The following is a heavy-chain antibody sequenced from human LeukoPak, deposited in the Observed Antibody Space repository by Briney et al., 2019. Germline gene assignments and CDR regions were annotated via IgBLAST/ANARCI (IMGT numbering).Heavy chain of an antibody. CDR3: AIHSSGYHPYSDY. V-gene: IGHV3-53*01. CDR2: IYSGGST. D-gene: IGHD3-22*01. Sequence: GGSLRLSCAASGFTVSSNYMSWVRQAPGKGLEWVSVIYSGGSTYYADSVKGRFTISRDNSKNTLYLQMNSLRAEDTAVYYCAIHSSGYHPYSDYWGQGTLVTVSS. CDR1: GFTVSSNY. J-gene: IGHJ4*02.